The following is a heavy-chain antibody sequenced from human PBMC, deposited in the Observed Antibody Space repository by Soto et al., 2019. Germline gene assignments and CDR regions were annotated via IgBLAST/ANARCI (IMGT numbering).Heavy chain of an antibody. Sequence: SETLSLTCAVYGGSFSGYYWSWIRQPPGKGLEWIGEINHSGSTNYNPSLKSRVTISVDTSKNQFSLKLSSVTAADTAVYCCARGDYYGMDVWGQGTTVTVSS. V-gene: IGHV4-34*01. J-gene: IGHJ6*02. CDR1: GGSFSGYY. CDR2: INHSGST. CDR3: ARGDYYGMDV.